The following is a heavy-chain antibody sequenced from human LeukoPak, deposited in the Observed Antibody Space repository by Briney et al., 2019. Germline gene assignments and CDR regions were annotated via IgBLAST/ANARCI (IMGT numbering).Heavy chain of an antibody. CDR2: INPNSGGT. J-gene: IGHJ4*02. CDR1: GYTFTGYY. D-gene: IGHD6-13*01. CDR3: ARSSGIAAAVAGD. V-gene: IGHV1-2*02. Sequence: ASVKVSCKASGYTFTGYYMHWVRQAPGQGLEWMGWINPNSGGTNYAQKFQGRVTMTRDTSISTAYMELSRLRSDDTAVYYCARSSGIAAAVAGDWGQGTLVTVSS.